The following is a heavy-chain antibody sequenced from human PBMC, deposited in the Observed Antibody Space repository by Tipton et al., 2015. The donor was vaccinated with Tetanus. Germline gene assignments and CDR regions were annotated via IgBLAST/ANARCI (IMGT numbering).Heavy chain of an antibody. J-gene: IGHJ4*02. CDR1: GASISSYY. Sequence: TLSLTCTVSGASISSYYWSWIRQPPGKGLEWIGYTHYSGHTKYNPSLKSRVAMSVDTSKNQFSLKLTSVTAADTAVYYCARSSSGWGVLDYWGQGTLVTVSS. V-gene: IGHV4-59*01. CDR2: THYSGHT. D-gene: IGHD6-19*01. CDR3: ARSSSGWGVLDY.